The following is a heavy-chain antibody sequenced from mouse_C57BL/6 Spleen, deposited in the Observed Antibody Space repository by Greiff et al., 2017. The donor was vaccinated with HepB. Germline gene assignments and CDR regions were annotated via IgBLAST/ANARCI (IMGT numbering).Heavy chain of an antibody. CDR3: AVRGGYFDV. CDR2: IHPNSGST. Sequence: VQLQQSGAELVKPGASVQLSCKASGYTFTSYWMHWVKQRPGQGLEWIGMIHPNSGSTNYHEKFKSKDTLTVDKSSSTAYMQLSSLASEDYAVNYCAVRGGYFDVWGAGTTVTVSS. D-gene: IGHD1-1*01. CDR1: GYTFTSYW. V-gene: IGHV1-64*01. J-gene: IGHJ1*01.